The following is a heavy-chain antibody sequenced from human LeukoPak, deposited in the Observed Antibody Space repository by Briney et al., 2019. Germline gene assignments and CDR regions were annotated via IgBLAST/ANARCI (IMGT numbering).Heavy chain of an antibody. J-gene: IGHJ5*02. CDR1: VFTFSSYC. CDR3: AKADYANWFDP. D-gene: IGHD4-17*01. Sequence: GGSLRLSCAASVFTFSSYCMHWVRQAPCKGREWVAVISYDGSNKYYADSVKGRFTISRDNSKNTLYLQMNSLRAEDTAVYYCAKADYANWFDPWGQGTLVTVSS. V-gene: IGHV3-30*18. CDR2: ISYDGSNK.